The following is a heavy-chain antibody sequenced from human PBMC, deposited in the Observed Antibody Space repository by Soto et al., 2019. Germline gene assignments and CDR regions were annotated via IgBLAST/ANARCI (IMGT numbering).Heavy chain of an antibody. CDR2: ISASGGST. V-gene: IGHV3-23*01. D-gene: IGHD3-3*01. CDR1: GFTFSSYA. J-gene: IGHJ6*03. Sequence: GGSLRLSCAASGFTFSSYAMSWVRQAPGKGLEWVSAISASGGSTYYADSAKGRFTISRDNSKNTLYLQMNSLRAEDTAVYYCAKNYGFLRALKYYYTDVWGKGTTVTVSS. CDR3: AKNYGFLRALKYYYTDV.